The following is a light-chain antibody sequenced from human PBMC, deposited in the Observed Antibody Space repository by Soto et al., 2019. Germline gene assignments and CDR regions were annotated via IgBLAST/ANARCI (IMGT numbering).Light chain of an antibody. CDR1: QSISSY. CDR2: TTS. Sequence: DIQMTQSPSSLSASVGDRVTITCRASQSISSYLNWYQHKPGKAPKLLIYTTSSLQSGVPSRFSGSGSGTDFTLTISSLQPEDFATYYCQQSYSNWTFGQGTKVEIK. V-gene: IGKV1-39*01. J-gene: IGKJ1*01. CDR3: QQSYSNWT.